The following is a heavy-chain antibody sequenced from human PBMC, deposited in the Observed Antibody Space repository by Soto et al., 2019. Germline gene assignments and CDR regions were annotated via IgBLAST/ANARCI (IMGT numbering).Heavy chain of an antibody. CDR3: ARGDSDYYYYGMDV. J-gene: IGHJ6*02. V-gene: IGHV4-30-2*01. D-gene: IGHD1-26*01. Sequence: SETLSLTCAVSGGSISSGCYSWSWIRQPPGKGLEWIGYIYHSGSTYYNPSLKSRVTISVDRSKNQFSLKLSSVTAADTAVYYCARGDSDYYYYGMDVWGQGTTVTVSS. CDR1: GGSISSGCYS. CDR2: IYHSGST.